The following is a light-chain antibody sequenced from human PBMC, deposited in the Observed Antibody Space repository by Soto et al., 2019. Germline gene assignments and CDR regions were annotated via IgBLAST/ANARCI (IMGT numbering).Light chain of an antibody. CDR3: QQYNTWPLT. V-gene: IGKV3-15*01. CDR1: QSVSSN. Sequence: EIVMTQSPATLSVFPGERATLSCRASQSVSSNLAWYQQKPGQAPRLLIYGASTRATGIPARFSGSGSGTEFTLTISSLQSEDFVVYYCQQYNTWPLTFGGGTKVEIK. CDR2: GAS. J-gene: IGKJ4*01.